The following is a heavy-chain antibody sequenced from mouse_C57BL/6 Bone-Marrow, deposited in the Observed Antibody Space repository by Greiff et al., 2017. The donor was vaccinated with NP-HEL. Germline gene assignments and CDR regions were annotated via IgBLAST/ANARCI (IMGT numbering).Heavy chain of an antibody. CDR3: ARQLRLHGY. CDR1: GYTFTSYG. V-gene: IGHV1-81*01. D-gene: IGHD3-2*02. Sequence: VKLMESGAELARPGASVKLSCKASGYTFTSYGISWVKQRTGQGLEWIGEIYPRSGNTYYNEKFKGKATLTADKSSSTAYMELRSLTSEDSAVYFCARQLRLHGYWGQGTTLTVSS. J-gene: IGHJ2*01. CDR2: IYPRSGNT.